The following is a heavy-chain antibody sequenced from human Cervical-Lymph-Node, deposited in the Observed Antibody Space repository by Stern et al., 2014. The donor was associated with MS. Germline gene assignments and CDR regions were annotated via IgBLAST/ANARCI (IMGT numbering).Heavy chain of an antibody. J-gene: IGHJ4*02. D-gene: IGHD1-1*01. CDR2: ITNVGSP. V-gene: IGHV3-53*01. Sequence: EVPLLESGGGVIQPGGSLRLSCTASGFTVSRDYMTWVRQAPGKGLVWVSLITNVGSPFYTDSLKGRFTISRADSKNTVYLHMTSLRAEDTAMYYCARDTSSPERSDWWGQGTLVTVSS. CDR3: ARDTSSPERSDW. CDR1: GFTVSRDY.